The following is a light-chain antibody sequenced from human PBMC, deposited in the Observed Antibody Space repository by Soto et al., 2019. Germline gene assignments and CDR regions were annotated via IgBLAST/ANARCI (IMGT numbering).Light chain of an antibody. J-gene: IGLJ2*01. CDR2: DDS. Sequence: SYVLTQPPSVSVAPGQTARITCGGNNIGSKSVQWYRQNPGQAPVLVVSDDSDRPSGIPERISGSNSGNTATLTISRVEAGDEADYYCQVWDSNSDHVVFGGGTKLTVL. CDR1: NIGSKS. V-gene: IGLV3-21*02. CDR3: QVWDSNSDHVV.